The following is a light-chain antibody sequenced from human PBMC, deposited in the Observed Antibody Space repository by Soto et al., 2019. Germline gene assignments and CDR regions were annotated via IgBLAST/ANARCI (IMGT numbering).Light chain of an antibody. Sequence: QSALTQPPSASGSPGQSVTISCTGTSSDVGGYNYVSWYQQHPGKGPKLIIYDVTKRPSGVPDRFSGSKSGNTASLTISGLQAEDEADYHCCSYADNYFYVFGGGTKLTVL. V-gene: IGLV2-11*01. CDR1: SSDVGGYNY. J-gene: IGLJ1*01. CDR3: CSYADNYFYV. CDR2: DVT.